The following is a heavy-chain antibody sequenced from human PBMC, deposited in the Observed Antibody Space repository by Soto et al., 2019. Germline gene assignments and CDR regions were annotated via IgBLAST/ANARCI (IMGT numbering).Heavy chain of an antibody. CDR2: SGGSDLST. CDR1: GLTFSRAD. Sequence: GGSLRLSCVVSGLTFSRADLSWVRQPPGKGLEWVSASGGSDLSTHYVDSVKGRFTISRDSSKNTLYLQMNSSVTAADTAVYYCARVVPKGWSPYNWFDPWGQGTLVTVSS. CDR3: ARVVPKGWSPYNWFDP. D-gene: IGHD1-26*01. V-gene: IGHV3-23*01. J-gene: IGHJ5*02.